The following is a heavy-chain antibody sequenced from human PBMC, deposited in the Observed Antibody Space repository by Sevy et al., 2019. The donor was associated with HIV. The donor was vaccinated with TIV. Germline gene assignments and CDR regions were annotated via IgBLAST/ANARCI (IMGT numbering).Heavy chain of an antibody. CDR1: GFTFGDYA. CDR3: TRGQVLIDY. Sequence: GGSLRLSCTASGFTFGDYAMSWFRQAPGKGLEWVGFIRSKSYGGTTEYAASVKGRFTISRDDSKSIAYLQMNSLKTEEPAVYYFTRGQVLIDYWGQGTLVTVSS. D-gene: IGHD3-10*01. V-gene: IGHV3-49*03. J-gene: IGHJ4*02. CDR2: IRSKSYGGTT.